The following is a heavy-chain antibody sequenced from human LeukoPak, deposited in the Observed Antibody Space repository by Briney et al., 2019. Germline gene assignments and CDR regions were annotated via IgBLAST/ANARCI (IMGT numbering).Heavy chain of an antibody. CDR2: IWNDGSNK. V-gene: IGHV3-33*01. J-gene: IGHJ5*02. D-gene: IGHD3-10*01. CDR1: GFTFSSYG. CDR3: AGDPYYGSGSYSNWFDP. Sequence: GGSLRLSCAASGFTFSSYGMHWVRQAPGKGLEWVAVIWNDGSNKYYADSVKGRFTISRDNSKNTLYLQMNSLRAEDTAVYYCAGDPYYGSGSYSNWFDPWGQGTLVTVSS.